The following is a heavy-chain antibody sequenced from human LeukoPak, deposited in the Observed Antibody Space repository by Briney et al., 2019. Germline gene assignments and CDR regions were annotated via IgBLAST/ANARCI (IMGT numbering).Heavy chain of an antibody. D-gene: IGHD6-6*01. CDR2: IYYSGST. CDR3: ARTYSSSLD. Sequence: SETLSLTCTVSGGSISSSSYYWGWIRQPPGKGLEWIGSIYYSGSTYYKPSLKSRVTISVDTSKNQFSLKLSSVTAADTAVYYCARTYSSSLDWGQGTLVTVSS. CDR1: GGSISSSSYY. J-gene: IGHJ4*02. V-gene: IGHV4-39*01.